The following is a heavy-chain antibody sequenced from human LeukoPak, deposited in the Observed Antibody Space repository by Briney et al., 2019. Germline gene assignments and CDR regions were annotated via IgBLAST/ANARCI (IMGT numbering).Heavy chain of an antibody. CDR1: GYTFTSYG. D-gene: IGHD3-9*01. Sequence: ASVKASCKASGYTFTSYGISWVRQAPGQGLEWMGWISVNNGNTNYAQKLQGRVTMTTDTSTSTAYMELRSLRSDDTAVYYCARTNFDWLLERPFFDYWGQGTLVTVSS. CDR3: ARTNFDWLLERPFFDY. V-gene: IGHV1-18*01. J-gene: IGHJ4*02. CDR2: ISVNNGNT.